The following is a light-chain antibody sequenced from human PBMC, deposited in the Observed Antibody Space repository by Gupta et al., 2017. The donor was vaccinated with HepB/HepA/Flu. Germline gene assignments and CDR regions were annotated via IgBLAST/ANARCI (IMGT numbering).Light chain of an antibody. CDR3: SSYTTSNTYV. CDR2: EVD. J-gene: IGLJ1*01. CDR1: SSDIGSYTR. V-gene: IGLV2-18*02. Sequence: QSALTQPPSVSGSPGQSVTISCTGTSSDIGSYTRVSWYHQSPGTAPNLIVYEVDKRPSGVPDRFSGSKSGNTASLTISGLQTEDEADYYCSSYTTSNTYVFGSGTKVTVL.